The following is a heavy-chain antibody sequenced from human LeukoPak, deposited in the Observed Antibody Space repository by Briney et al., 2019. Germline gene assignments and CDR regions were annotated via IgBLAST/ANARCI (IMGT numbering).Heavy chain of an antibody. D-gene: IGHD6-13*01. J-gene: IGHJ4*02. CDR2: IYYSGST. CDR1: GGSFSSYF. CDR3: ASLSSWYDY. V-gene: IGHV4-59*01. Sequence: SETLSLTCTLSGGSFSSYFWSWIRQPPGKGLEWIGYIYYSGSTNYNPSLKSRVTISVDTSKNQFSLKLSSVTAADTAVYYCASLSSWYDYWGQGTLVTVSS.